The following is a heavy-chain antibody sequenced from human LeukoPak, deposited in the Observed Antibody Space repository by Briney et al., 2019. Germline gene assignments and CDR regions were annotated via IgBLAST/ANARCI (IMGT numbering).Heavy chain of an antibody. CDR1: GFTVSSNY. CDR3: ARGGEHLIA. Sequence: GGSLRLSCAASGFTVSSNYLTWVRQAPGKGLEWVSVIYIDGITFYTDSVEGRLSISRDTSKKTVYLQMKSLRAADTAVYYCARGGEHLIAWGQGALVTVSS. CDR2: IYIDGIT. J-gene: IGHJ4*02. D-gene: IGHD2-21*01. V-gene: IGHV3-66*01.